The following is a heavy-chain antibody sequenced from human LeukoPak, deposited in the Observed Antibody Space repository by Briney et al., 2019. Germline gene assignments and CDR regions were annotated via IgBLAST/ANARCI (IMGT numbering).Heavy chain of an antibody. D-gene: IGHD2-2*01. V-gene: IGHV1-18*01. CDR2: ISAYNGNT. CDR1: DYTLLTYG. J-gene: IGHJ6*03. Sequence: ASVKVSCKASDYTLLTYGITWVRQAPGQGLEWMGWISAYNGNTHYAQKLQGRVTMTTDTSTRTAYMELRSLTSNDTGIYYCARPAKGAYYYYYIDVWGRGTTVTVSS. CDR3: ARPAKGAYYYYYIDV.